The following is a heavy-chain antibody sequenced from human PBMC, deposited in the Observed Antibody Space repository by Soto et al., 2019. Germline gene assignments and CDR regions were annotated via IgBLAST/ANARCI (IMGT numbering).Heavy chain of an antibody. CDR2: ISGSGGST. D-gene: IGHD1-26*01. V-gene: IGHV3-23*01. CDR1: GFTFSSYA. Sequence: GGSLRLSCAASGFTFSSYAMSWVRQAPGKGLEWVSAISGSGGSTYYADSVKGRFTISRDNSKNTLYLQMNSLRAEDTAVYYCAKDYKNEWELPSGEDAFDIWGQGTMVTVSS. J-gene: IGHJ3*02. CDR3: AKDYKNEWELPSGEDAFDI.